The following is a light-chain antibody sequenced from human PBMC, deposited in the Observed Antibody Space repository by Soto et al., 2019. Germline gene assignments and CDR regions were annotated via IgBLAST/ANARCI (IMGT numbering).Light chain of an antibody. CDR2: EGN. CDR1: SSDVGTYNL. J-gene: IGLJ2*01. V-gene: IGLV2-23*01. Sequence: QPASVSGSPGQSITISCSGTSSDVGTYNLVSWYQQLPGKAPKLMIYEGNKRPSGVSNRFSGSNSGNTASLTISGLQAEDEADYYCSSYSGSLIVVFGGGTKLTVL. CDR3: SSYSGSLIVV.